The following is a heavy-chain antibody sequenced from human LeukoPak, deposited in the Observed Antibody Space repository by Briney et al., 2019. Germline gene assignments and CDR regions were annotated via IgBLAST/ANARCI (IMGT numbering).Heavy chain of an antibody. CDR3: ARRNVLTEGEAFDI. CDR2: IYYSGST. V-gene: IGHV4-59*08. J-gene: IGHJ3*02. Sequence: SETLSLTCTVSGGSIRSYFWSWIRQPPGKGLEWIGYIYYSGSTNYNPSLKSRVTISVDTSKNQFSLKLNSVTAADTAVYYCARRNVLTEGEAFDIWGQGTLVTVSS. CDR1: GGSIRSYF. D-gene: IGHD3-16*01.